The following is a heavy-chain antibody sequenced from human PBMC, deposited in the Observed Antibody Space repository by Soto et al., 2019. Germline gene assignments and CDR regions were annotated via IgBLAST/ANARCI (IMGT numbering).Heavy chain of an antibody. CDR3: ASRDPGTSVDY. J-gene: IGHJ4*02. Sequence: QVQLQESGPGLVKPSGTLSLTCAVSGGSFTSNNWWTWVRQPPGQGLEWIGEIYRTGSTNYNPSLKGRVPISTDKAEKPFSLKVASLTAADTGVQYCASRDPGTSVDYWGQGTLVTVSS. V-gene: IGHV4-4*02. D-gene: IGHD1-7*01. CDR1: GGSFTSNNW. CDR2: IYRTGST.